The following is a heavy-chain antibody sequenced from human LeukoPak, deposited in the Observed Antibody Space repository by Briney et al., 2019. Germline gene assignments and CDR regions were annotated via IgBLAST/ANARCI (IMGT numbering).Heavy chain of an antibody. J-gene: IGHJ4*02. CDR1: GFTFSSYG. D-gene: IGHD1-14*01. CDR2: IRYDGSNK. V-gene: IGHV3-30*02. Sequence: GGSLRLSCAASGFTFSSYGMHWVRQAPGKGLEWVAFIRYDGSNKYYADSVKGRFTISRDNSKNTLYLQMDSLRAEDTAVYYCAKSTRLEPHFGYWGQGTLVTVSS. CDR3: AKSTRLEPHFGY.